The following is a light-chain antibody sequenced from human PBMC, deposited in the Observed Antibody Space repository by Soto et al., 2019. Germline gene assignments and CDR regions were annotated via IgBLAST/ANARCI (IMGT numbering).Light chain of an antibody. CDR3: KQFHTYYT. CDR1: QNINTL. Sequence: DIEMTQSPSTLSASVGDRVTITCRASQNINTLLAWYQQKQGRAPKLLIYDASRLEDGVPSRFSGSGYGTEFTLTISGLQPDAFATSYCKQFHTYYTFGQGTNVHIK. CDR2: DAS. J-gene: IGKJ2*01. V-gene: IGKV1-5*01.